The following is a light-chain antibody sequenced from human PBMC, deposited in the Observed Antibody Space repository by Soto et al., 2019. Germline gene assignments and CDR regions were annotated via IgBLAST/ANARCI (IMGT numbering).Light chain of an antibody. CDR1: QSVSSSY. CDR2: GAS. Sequence: PWERATRSCRSSQSVSSSYLAWYQQKPGQAPRLLIYGASSRATGIPDRFSGSGSGTDFTLTIIRLEPEDFAVYYCQQYGSSPSTFGQGTRLEIK. V-gene: IGKV3-20*01. CDR3: QQYGSSPST. J-gene: IGKJ5*01.